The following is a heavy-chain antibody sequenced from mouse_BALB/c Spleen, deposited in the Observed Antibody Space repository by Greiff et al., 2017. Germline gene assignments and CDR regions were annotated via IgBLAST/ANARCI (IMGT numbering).Heavy chain of an antibody. CDR2: ISSGSSTI. D-gene: IGHD1-1*02. Sequence: EVKLVESGGGLVQPGGSLKLSCAASGFTFSSFGMHWVRQAPEKGLEWVAYISSGSSTIYYADTVKGRFTISRDNPKNTLFLQMTSLRSEDTAMYYCARRDGSYGWFAYWGQGTLVTVSA. V-gene: IGHV5-17*02. CDR1: GFTFSSFG. CDR3: ARRDGSYGWFAY. J-gene: IGHJ3*01.